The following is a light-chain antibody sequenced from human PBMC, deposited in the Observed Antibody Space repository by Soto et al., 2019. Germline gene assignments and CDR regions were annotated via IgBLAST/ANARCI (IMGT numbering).Light chain of an antibody. J-gene: IGLJ3*02. Sequence: QLVLTQSPSASASLEASGTLTCTLTGGHSNYAIAWHQQQPEKRPRVLMKLNSDGSHTKKDAIPDRFTGSSSGAERYLTIASVHSEDEADYYCQTWGTGIQVFGGGTKLTVL. CDR2: LNSDGSH. CDR3: QTWGTGIQV. CDR1: GGHSNYA. V-gene: IGLV4-69*01.